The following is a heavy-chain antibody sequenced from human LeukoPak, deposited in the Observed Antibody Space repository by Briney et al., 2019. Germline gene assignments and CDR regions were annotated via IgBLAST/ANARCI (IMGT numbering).Heavy chain of an antibody. CDR3: ARDRQDIVATIYYYYYMDV. Sequence: PSETLSLTCTVSGGSISGYYWSWIRQPPGKGLEWIGFIHDSGNTYYNASLKSRVTISVDTSKNQLSLNLRSVAAADTAVYYCARDRQDIVATIYYYYYMDVWGKGTTVTVSS. V-gene: IGHV4-59*01. CDR2: IHDSGNT. D-gene: IGHD5-12*01. CDR1: GGSISGYY. J-gene: IGHJ6*03.